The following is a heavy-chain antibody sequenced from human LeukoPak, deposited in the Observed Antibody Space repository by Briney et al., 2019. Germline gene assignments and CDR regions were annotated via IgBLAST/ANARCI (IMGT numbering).Heavy chain of an antibody. V-gene: IGHV1-18*01. Sequence: ASVTVSCKASGYTFTSYGISWVRQAPGQGLEWMGWISAYNGNTNYAQKLQGRVTMTTDTSTSTAYMELRSLRSDDTAVYYCARDIAVAGTFTYDYWGQGTLVTVSS. D-gene: IGHD6-19*01. CDR2: ISAYNGNT. CDR3: ARDIAVAGTFTYDY. J-gene: IGHJ4*02. CDR1: GYTFTSYG.